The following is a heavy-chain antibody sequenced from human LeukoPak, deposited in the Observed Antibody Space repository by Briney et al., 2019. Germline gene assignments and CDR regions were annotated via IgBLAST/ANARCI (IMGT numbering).Heavy chain of an antibody. Sequence: GGSLRLSCAASGFTFSSYAMSWVRQAPGRGLEWAAVIWPDGSKKQYADSVKGRFTISRDNSKSTLYLQMNSLRAEDTAVYYCAKDPNYYDSSGARGNYWGQGTLVTVSS. CDR3: AKDPNYYDSSGARGNY. J-gene: IGHJ4*02. CDR1: GFTFSSYA. V-gene: IGHV3-33*03. CDR2: IWPDGSKK. D-gene: IGHD3-22*01.